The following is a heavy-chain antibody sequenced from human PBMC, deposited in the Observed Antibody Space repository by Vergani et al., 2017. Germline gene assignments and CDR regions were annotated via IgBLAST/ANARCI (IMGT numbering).Heavy chain of an antibody. CDR1: GGSISSYY. J-gene: IGHJ4*02. Sequence: QVQLQESGPGLVKPSETLFLTCTVSGGSISSYYWSWIRQPPGKGLEWIGYIYYSGSTNYNPSLKSRVTISVDTSKNQFSLKLSSVTAADTAVYYCARGGLERVYSSGWYDHFDYWGQGTLVTVSS. V-gene: IGHV4-59*01. CDR2: IYYSGST. D-gene: IGHD6-19*01. CDR3: ARGGLERVYSSGWYDHFDY.